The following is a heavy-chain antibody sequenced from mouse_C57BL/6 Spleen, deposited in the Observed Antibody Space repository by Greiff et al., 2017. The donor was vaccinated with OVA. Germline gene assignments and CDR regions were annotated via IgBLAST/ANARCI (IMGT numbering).Heavy chain of an antibody. CDR2: IYPGSGST. CDR3: ARPGQDYAMDY. Sequence: QVQLKQPGAELVKPGASVKMSCKASGYTFTSYWITWVKQRPGQGLEWIGDIYPGSGSTNYNEKFKSKATLTVDTSSSTAYMQLSSLTSEDSAVYYCARPGQDYAMDYWGQGTSVTVSS. V-gene: IGHV1-55*01. J-gene: IGHJ4*01. CDR1: GYTFTSYW. D-gene: IGHD3-3*01.